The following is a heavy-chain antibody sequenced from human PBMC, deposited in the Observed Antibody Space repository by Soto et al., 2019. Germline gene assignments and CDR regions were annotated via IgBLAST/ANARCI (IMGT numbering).Heavy chain of an antibody. CDR2: INHSGST. J-gene: IGHJ5*02. CDR1: GGSFSGYY. V-gene: IGHV4-34*01. CDR3: ARGPPWEGSSTITVYWFDP. Sequence: SETLSLTCAVYGGSFSGYYWSWIRQPPGKGLEWIGEINHSGSTNYNPSLKSRVTISVDTSKNQFSLKLSSVTAADTAVYYCARGPPWEGSSTITVYWFDPWGRGTLVTVSS. D-gene: IGHD6-13*01.